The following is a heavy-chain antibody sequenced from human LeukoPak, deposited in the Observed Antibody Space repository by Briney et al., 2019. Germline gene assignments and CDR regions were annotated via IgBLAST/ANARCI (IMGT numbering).Heavy chain of an antibody. D-gene: IGHD3-22*01. Sequence: SETLSLTCAVYGGSFSGYYWSWIRQPPGKGLEWIGEINHSGSTNYNPSLKSRVTISVDTSKNQFSLKLSSVTAADTAVYYCASLTYYYDRDIWGQGTMVTVSS. V-gene: IGHV4-34*01. CDR2: INHSGST. J-gene: IGHJ3*02. CDR1: GGSFSGYY. CDR3: ASLTYYYDRDI.